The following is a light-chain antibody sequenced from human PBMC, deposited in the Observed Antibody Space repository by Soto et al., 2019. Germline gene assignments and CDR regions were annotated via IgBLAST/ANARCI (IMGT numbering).Light chain of an antibody. J-gene: IGLJ3*02. CDR1: SSDIGGYNR. V-gene: IGLV2-18*02. CDR3: LSYRDTNTSV. CDR2: KVS. Sequence: QSALTQPPSVSGSPGQSVTISCTGTSSDIGGYNRISWYQQTPGTAPKFIIYKVSYRPSGVPARFSGSKSGNTASLTISGLQAEDEADYYCLSYRDTNTSVFGGGTQVTVL.